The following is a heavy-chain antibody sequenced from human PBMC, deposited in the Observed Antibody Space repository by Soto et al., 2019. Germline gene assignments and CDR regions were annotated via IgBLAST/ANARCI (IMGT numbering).Heavy chain of an antibody. CDR3: AREALWCGALFHGGFDP. J-gene: IGHJ5*02. D-gene: IGHD3-10*01. CDR2: IWYDGSNK. Sequence: QVQLVESGGGVVQPGRSLRLSCAASGFTFSSYGMHWVRQAPGKGLEWVAVIWYDGSNKYYADSVKGRFTISRDNSKNTLYLQMNSLRAEDTAVYYCAREALWCGALFHGGFDPWGQGTLVTVSS. CDR1: GFTFSSYG. V-gene: IGHV3-33*01.